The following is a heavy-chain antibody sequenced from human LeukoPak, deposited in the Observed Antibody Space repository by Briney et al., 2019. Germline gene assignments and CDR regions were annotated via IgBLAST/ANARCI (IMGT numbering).Heavy chain of an antibody. CDR2: IIPIFGTA. V-gene: IGHV1-69*13. J-gene: IGHJ4*02. CDR3: ARWGTGTTFDY. CDR1: GGTFSSYA. D-gene: IGHD1-7*01. Sequence: ASVKVSCKASGGTFSSYAISWVRQAPGQGLEWMGGIIPIFGTANYAQKFQGRDTITADESTSTAYMELSSLRSEDTAVYYCARWGTGTTFDYWGQGTLVTVSS.